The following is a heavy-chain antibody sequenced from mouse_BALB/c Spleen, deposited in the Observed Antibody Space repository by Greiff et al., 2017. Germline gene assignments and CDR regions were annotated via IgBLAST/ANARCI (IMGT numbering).Heavy chain of an antibody. CDR2: IDPANGNT. CDR1: GFNIKDTY. J-gene: IGHJ1*01. D-gene: IGHD1-2*01. CDR3: ANPSYYYGYVGYFDV. Sequence: EVKLQESGAELVKPGASVKLSCTASGFNIKDTYMHWVKQRPEQGLEWIGRIDPANGNTKYDPKFQGKATITADTSSNTAYLQLSSLTSEDTAVYYCANPSYYYGYVGYFDVWGAGTTVTVSS. V-gene: IGHV14-3*02.